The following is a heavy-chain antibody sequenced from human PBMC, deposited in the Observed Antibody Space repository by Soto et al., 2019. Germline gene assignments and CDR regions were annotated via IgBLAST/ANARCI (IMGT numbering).Heavy chain of an antibody. D-gene: IGHD6-19*01. V-gene: IGHV1-24*01. Sequence: QVQLVQSGAEVKKPGASVKVSCKVSGYTLTELSMHWVRQAPGKGLEWMGGFDPEDGETIYAQKFQGRVTMTEDTSTDTAYMELSSLRSEYTAVYYCANGGQWSWQRAEYFQHWGQGTLVTVSS. J-gene: IGHJ1*01. CDR1: GYTLTELS. CDR2: FDPEDGET. CDR3: ANGGQWSWQRAEYFQH.